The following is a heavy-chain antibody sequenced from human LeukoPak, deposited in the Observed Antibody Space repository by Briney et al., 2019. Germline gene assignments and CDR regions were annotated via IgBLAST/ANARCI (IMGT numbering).Heavy chain of an antibody. CDR2: IYYSGST. J-gene: IGHJ4*02. D-gene: IGHD6-13*01. V-gene: IGHV4-59*08. Sequence: PSETLSLTCTVSGGSISSYYWCWIRQPPGKGLEWIGNIYYSGSTNYSPSLKSRVTISVDTSKNQFSLKLSSVTAADTAVYYCARQGRGSSAGFDYWGQGTLVTVSS. CDR3: ARQGRGSSAGFDY. CDR1: GGSISSYY.